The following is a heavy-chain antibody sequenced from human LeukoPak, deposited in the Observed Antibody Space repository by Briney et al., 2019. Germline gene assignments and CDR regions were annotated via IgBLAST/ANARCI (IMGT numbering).Heavy chain of an antibody. J-gene: IGHJ4*02. CDR3: ARGAVAGTNIDY. V-gene: IGHV4-39*07. Sequence: SETLSLTCTVSGGSISSSSYYWGWIRQPPGKGLEWIGSIYYSGSTYYNPSLKSRVTISVDTSKNQFSLKLSSVTAADTAVYYCARGAVAGTNIDYWGQGTLVTVSS. CDR2: IYYSGST. D-gene: IGHD6-19*01. CDR1: GGSISSSSYY.